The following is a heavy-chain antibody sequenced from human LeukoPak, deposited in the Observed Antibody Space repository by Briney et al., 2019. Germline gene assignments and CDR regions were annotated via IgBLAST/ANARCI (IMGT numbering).Heavy chain of an antibody. J-gene: IGHJ1*01. CDR3: ARDSGELLWFGELLPNAEYFQH. Sequence: ASVKVSCKASGYTFTGYYMHWVRQAPGQGLEWMGWINPNSGGTNYAQKFQGRVTMTRDTSISTAYMELSRLRSDDTAVYYCARDSGELLWFGELLPNAEYFQHWGQGTLVTVSS. D-gene: IGHD3-10*01. CDR1: GYTFTGYY. CDR2: INPNSGGT. V-gene: IGHV1-2*02.